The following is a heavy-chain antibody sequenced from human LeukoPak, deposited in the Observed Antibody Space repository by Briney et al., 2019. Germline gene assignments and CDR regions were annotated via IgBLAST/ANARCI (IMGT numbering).Heavy chain of an antibody. CDR3: ARVIEVEMATMALDY. CDR1: GGSISSGGYY. Sequence: SQTLSLTCTVSGGSISSGGYYWSWIRQHPGKGLEWIGYIYYSGSTYYNPSLKSRVTISVDTSKNQFSLKLSSVTAADTAVYYCARVIEVEMATMALDYWGQGTLVTVSS. D-gene: IGHD5-12*01. V-gene: IGHV4-31*03. CDR2: IYYSGST. J-gene: IGHJ4*02.